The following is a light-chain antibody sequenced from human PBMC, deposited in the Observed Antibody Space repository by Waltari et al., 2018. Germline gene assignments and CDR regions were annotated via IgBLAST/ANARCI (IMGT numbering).Light chain of an antibody. CDR1: DSDVGAYDF. J-gene: IGLJ1*01. Sequence: QSALTQPASVSGSPGQSITISCSGTDSDVGAYDFVSWYQQHPGKAPHPIIYEVSNRPSGIFKRFAASKSGNTASLTISGLQAEDEADYYCSSYTTSSAPGVFGTGTRVTVL. V-gene: IGLV2-14*01. CDR2: EVS. CDR3: SSYTTSSAPGV.